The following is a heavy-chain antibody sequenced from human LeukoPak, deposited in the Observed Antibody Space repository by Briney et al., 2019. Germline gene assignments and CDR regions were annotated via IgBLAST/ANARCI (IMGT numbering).Heavy chain of an antibody. CDR3: ASWPLFTGIGIDY. J-gene: IGHJ4*02. Sequence: SETLSLTCTVSGGSISSGDYYWSWIRQPPGKGLEWIGYIYYSGSTYYNPSLKSRVTISVDTSKNQFSLKLSSVTAADTAVYYCASWPLFTGIGIDYWGQGTLVTVSS. V-gene: IGHV4-30-4*01. D-gene: IGHD3-10*01. CDR2: IYYSGST. CDR1: GGSISSGDYY.